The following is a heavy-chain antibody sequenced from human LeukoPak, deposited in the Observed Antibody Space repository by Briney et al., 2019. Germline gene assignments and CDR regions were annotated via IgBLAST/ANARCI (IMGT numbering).Heavy chain of an antibody. CDR1: GFTFSSYS. J-gene: IGHJ4*02. Sequence: WGSLRLSCAASGFTFSSYSMNWVRQAPGKGLEWVSSISSSSSYIYYADSVKGRFTISRDNAKNSLYLQMNSLRAEDTALYYCEKPYYYGSGSSHFDYWGQGTLVTVSS. CDR3: EKPYYYGSGSSHFDY. D-gene: IGHD3-10*01. CDR2: ISSSSSYI. V-gene: IGHV3-21*04.